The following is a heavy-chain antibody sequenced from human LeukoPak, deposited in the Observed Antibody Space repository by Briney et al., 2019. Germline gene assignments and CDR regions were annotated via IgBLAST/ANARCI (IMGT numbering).Heavy chain of an antibody. J-gene: IGHJ3*02. Sequence: GGSLRLSCAASGFTFSIYEMNWVRQAPGTGLEWVSYISSSDSTLYYADSVKGRFTISRDNAKNSLYLQMDSLTAEDTAVYYCARDGVRGVRDAFDIWGQGTMVTVSS. D-gene: IGHD3-10*01. CDR1: GFTFSIYE. V-gene: IGHV3-48*03. CDR3: ARDGVRGVRDAFDI. CDR2: ISSSDSTL.